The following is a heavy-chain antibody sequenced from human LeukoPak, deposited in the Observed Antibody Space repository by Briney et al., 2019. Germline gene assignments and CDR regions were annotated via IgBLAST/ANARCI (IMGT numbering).Heavy chain of an antibody. CDR1: GFTFSSYA. CDR2: ISGSGGST. J-gene: IGHJ4*02. D-gene: IGHD2-8*01. V-gene: IGHV3-23*01. CDR3: AREKMVYAMSFDY. Sequence: GGSLRLSCAASGFTFSSYAMSRVRQAPGRGLEWVSAISGSGGSTYYADSVKGRFTISRDNSKNTLYLQINSLRAEDTAVYYCAREKMVYAMSFDYWGQGTLVTVSS.